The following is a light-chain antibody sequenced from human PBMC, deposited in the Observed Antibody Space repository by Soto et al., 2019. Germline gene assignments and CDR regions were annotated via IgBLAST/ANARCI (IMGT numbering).Light chain of an antibody. V-gene: IGKV3-11*01. CDR2: DAS. J-gene: IGKJ1*01. Sequence: EIVLTQSPAILSMSPGERATLSCRASQSVSSYFAWYQQNPGQAPRLLSYDASNRATGVPARFSGSGSGTDFTPTTRCLKTEEWAFYDSPQRMYRPVTFGQGTKVEIK. CDR3: PQRMYRPVT. CDR1: QSVSSY.